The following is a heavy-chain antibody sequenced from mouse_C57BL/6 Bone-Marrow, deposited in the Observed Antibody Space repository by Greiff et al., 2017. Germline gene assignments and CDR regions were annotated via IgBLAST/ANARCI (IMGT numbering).Heavy chain of an antibody. J-gene: IGHJ2*01. Sequence: VQLQQSGAELVKPGASVKLSCPASGFNIQDYYIHWVKQRTEQGLEWIGRIDPEDGETKYAPKFQDKATITADTSSNTAYLQLSSLTSEDTAVYYCTRSLIYYGTNYWGQGTTLTVAS. CDR2: IDPEDGET. CDR3: TRSLIYYGTNY. V-gene: IGHV14-2*01. CDR1: GFNIQDYY. D-gene: IGHD1-1*01.